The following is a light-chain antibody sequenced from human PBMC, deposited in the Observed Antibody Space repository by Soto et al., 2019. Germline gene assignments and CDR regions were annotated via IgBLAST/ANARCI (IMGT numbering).Light chain of an antibody. CDR1: SSDVGGYNY. J-gene: IGLJ3*02. CDR3: TSYTTDSTGV. V-gene: IGLV2-14*01. Sequence: QSALTQPASVSGSPGQSITISCTGTSSDVGGYNYVSWYQQHPGKAPKLLISEVSNRPSGVSNRFSGSKSGNTASLTISGPQAEDEADYYSTSYTTDSTGVFGGGTKLTAL. CDR2: EVS.